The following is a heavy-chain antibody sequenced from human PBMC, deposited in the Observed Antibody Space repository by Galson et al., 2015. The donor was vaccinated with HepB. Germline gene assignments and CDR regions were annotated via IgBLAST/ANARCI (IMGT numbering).Heavy chain of an antibody. CDR1: GGTFSSYA. J-gene: IGHJ6*03. CDR2: IIPILGIA. V-gene: IGHV1-69*10. Sequence: SVKVSCKASGGTFSSYAISWVRQAPGQGLEWMGGIIPILGIANYAQKFQGRVTITADKSTSTAYVELSSLRSEDTAVYYCARTVAAAGPVPVGYYYMDVWGKGTTVTVSS. D-gene: IGHD6-13*01. CDR3: ARTVAAAGPVPVGYYYMDV.